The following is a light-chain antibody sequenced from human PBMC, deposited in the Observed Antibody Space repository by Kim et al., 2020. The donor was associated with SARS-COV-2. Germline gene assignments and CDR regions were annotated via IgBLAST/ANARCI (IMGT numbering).Light chain of an antibody. V-gene: IGKV3-20*01. CDR3: QKYGSSPLA. J-gene: IGKJ5*01. Sequence: ESVLTQSPGTLSLSPGERATLSCRASQSVRSSYLAWYQQKPGQAPRLLIYGASSRVTGTPDMFSGSGSGTDFTLTISRLEPEDFAVYYCQKYGSSPLAFGQGTRLEIK. CDR2: GAS. CDR1: QSVRSSY.